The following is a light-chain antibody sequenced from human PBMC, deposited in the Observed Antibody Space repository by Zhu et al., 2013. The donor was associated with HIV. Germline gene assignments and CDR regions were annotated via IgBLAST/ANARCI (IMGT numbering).Light chain of an antibody. J-gene: IGKJ4*01. Sequence: EIVMTQSPATLSVSPGERATLSCRASQFVGGNLAWYQQKPGQAPRLLIYGASTRAAAIPARFSGSGSGTEFTLTITSLQSEDSAVYHCQHYQIQPLTFGGGTKVE. CDR2: GAS. CDR3: QHYQIQPLT. CDR1: QFVGGN. V-gene: IGKV3-15*01.